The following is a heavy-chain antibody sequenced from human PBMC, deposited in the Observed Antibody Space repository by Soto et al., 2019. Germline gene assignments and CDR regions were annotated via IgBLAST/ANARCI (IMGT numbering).Heavy chain of an antibody. V-gene: IGHV4-4*07. CDR2: IYTSGST. Sequence: SETLSLTCTVSGGAISNYYWSWIRQPAGKGLEWIGRIYTSGSTDYNPSLKSRVTMSVDTSKNQFSLRLSSVTAADTAVYYCARGHCTSASCYPSDYWGQGALVTVS. CDR3: ARGHCTSASCYPSDY. CDR1: GGAISNYY. J-gene: IGHJ4*02. D-gene: IGHD2-2*01.